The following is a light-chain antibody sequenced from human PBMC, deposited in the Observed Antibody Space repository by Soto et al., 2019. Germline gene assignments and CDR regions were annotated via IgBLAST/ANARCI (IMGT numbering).Light chain of an antibody. Sequence: DIQMTQSPSTLSASIGYRVTITCRASESIRTWLAWYQHKPGKAPKFLIYDASSLESGVPSRFSGSGSGTEFTLTISNLQPDDFATYFCQQYHNYPRTFGQGTKVDIK. J-gene: IGKJ1*01. CDR1: ESIRTW. CDR2: DAS. CDR3: QQYHNYPRT. V-gene: IGKV1-5*01.